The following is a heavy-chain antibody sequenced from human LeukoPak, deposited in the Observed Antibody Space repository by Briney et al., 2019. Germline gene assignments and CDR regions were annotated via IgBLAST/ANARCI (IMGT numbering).Heavy chain of an antibody. CDR2: IKYDGSEK. CDR1: GFMFSSYW. V-gene: IGHV3-7*01. J-gene: IGHJ4*02. Sequence: GGSLRLSCVGSGFMFSSYWMSWVRQAPGKGLEWVANIKYDGSEKNFVDSVKGRFTISRDSAKNSLYLQMNSLRVEDTAVYYCAKETRGYYDSWGRGALVTVSS. CDR3: AKETRGYYDS.